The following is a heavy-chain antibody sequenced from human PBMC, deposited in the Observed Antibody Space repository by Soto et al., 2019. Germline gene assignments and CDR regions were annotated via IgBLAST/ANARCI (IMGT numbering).Heavy chain of an antibody. V-gene: IGHV3-23*01. D-gene: IGHD2-2*01. CDR3: AKGLTSGYCSSTSCPSSTYYYYMDV. Sequence: GGSLRLSCAASGFTFSSYAMSWVRQAPGKGLERVSAISCSVGSTYYADSVKGRFTISRDNSKNTLYLQMNSLRAEDTAVYYCAKGLTSGYCSSTSCPSSTYYYYMDVWGKGTTVTVSS. CDR1: GFTFSSYA. CDR2: ISCSVGST. J-gene: IGHJ6*03.